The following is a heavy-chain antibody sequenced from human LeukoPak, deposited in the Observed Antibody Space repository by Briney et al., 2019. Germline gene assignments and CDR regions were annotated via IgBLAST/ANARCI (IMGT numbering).Heavy chain of an antibody. CDR1: GFTFSNFG. D-gene: IGHD3-10*01. Sequence: GGSLRLSCAASGFTFSNFGMHWVRQAPGKGLEWVAFIRYDGSNKHYADSVRGRFTISRDNSKNTLHLQMNSLRAEDTAVYYCARDYYGSGSFLFDYWGQGTLVTVSS. J-gene: IGHJ4*02. V-gene: IGHV3-30*02. CDR3: ARDYYGSGSFLFDY. CDR2: IRYDGSNK.